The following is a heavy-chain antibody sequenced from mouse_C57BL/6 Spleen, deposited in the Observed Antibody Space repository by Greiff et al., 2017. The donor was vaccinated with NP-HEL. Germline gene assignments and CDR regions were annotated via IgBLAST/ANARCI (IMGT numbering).Heavy chain of an antibody. V-gene: IGHV5-17*01. CDR1: GFTFSDYG. D-gene: IGHD1-1*01. J-gene: IGHJ4*01. Sequence: EVKLVESGGGLVKPGGSLKLSCAASGFTFSDYGMHWVRQAPEKGLEWVAYISSGSSTIYYADTVKGRFTISRDNAKNTLFLQMTSLRSEDTAMYYCARSGFTTVVKGYAMDYWGQGTSVTVSS. CDR3: ARSGFTTVVKGYAMDY. CDR2: ISSGSSTI.